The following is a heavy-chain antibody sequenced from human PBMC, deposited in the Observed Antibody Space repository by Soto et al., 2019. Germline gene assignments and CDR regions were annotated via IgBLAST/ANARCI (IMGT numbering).Heavy chain of an antibody. V-gene: IGHV4-39*01. CDR2: IYYSGST. CDR1: GGSISSSSYY. J-gene: IGHJ3*02. CDR3: ARPPGVDDAFDI. D-gene: IGHD3-10*01. Sequence: SETLSLTCTVSGGSISSSSYYWGWSRQPPGKGLEWIGSIYYSGSTYYNPSLKSRVTISVDTSKNQFSLKLSSVTAADTAVYYCARPPGVDDAFDIWGQGTMVTVSS.